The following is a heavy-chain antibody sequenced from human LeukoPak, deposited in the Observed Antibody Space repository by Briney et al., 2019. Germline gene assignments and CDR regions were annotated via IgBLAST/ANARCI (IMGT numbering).Heavy chain of an antibody. CDR3: ARDVAAPGGVYFDY. J-gene: IGHJ4*02. V-gene: IGHV3-66*01. Sequence: GGSLRLSCAASGFTVSSNSMSWVRQAPGKGLVWVSVIYTGGTTYYADSVKGRFTISRDNSKNTLHLQMNSLRAEDTAVYHCARDVAAPGGVYFDYWGQGTLVTVSS. CDR1: GFTVSSNS. CDR2: IYTGGTT. D-gene: IGHD3-16*01.